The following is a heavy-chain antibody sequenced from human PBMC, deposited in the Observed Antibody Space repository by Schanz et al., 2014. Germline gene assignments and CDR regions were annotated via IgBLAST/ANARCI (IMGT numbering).Heavy chain of an antibody. CDR1: GYSFAAIF. J-gene: IGHJ5*02. CDR2: INPYSGAT. CDR3: ARDQTGTTNWFDP. V-gene: IGHV1-2*02. Sequence: QVQLVQSGAEVRKPGASVRVSCKASGYSFAAIFIHWVRQTPGQGLEWMGCINPYSGATYYAQKFQGRVTLTSDASLTTVYMEVHSLTSDDTAVFFCARDQTGTTNWFDPWGQGTLVTVSS. D-gene: IGHD1-7*01.